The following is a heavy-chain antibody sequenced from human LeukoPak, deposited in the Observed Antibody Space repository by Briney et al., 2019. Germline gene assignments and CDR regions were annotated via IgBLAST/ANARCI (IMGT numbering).Heavy chain of an antibody. V-gene: IGHV5-51*01. D-gene: IGHD2-15*01. J-gene: IGHJ4*02. CDR2: IYPGDSDT. CDR1: GYSFTNYW. Sequence: GESLKISCKGSGYSFTNYWFGWVRQMPGKGLEWMGIIYPGDSDTRYSPSFQGQVTISADKSISTAYLQWSGLKASDTAMYYCARLVAASIPGAGDYFDYWGQGTLVTVSS. CDR3: ARLVAASIPGAGDYFDY.